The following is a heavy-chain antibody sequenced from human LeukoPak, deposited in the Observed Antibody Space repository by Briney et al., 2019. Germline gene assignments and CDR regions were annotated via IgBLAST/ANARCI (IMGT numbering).Heavy chain of an antibody. Sequence: SGPTLVNPTQTLTLTCTFSGFSLSTSGMNVGWVRQPQGKALEWLALIYWDDDKRYSPSLKRRLTITKDTSKNQVVLKMTNMDPVDTATYYCAHNLGSYYNYWGQGTLVTVSS. V-gene: IGHV2-5*02. CDR2: IYWDDDK. J-gene: IGHJ4*02. D-gene: IGHD3-22*01. CDR1: GFSLSTSGMN. CDR3: AHNLGSYYNY.